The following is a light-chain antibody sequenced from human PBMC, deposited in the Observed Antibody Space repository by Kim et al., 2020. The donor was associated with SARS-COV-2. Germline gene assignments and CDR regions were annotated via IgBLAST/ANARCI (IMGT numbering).Light chain of an antibody. CDR1: LGISSW. J-gene: IGKJ4*01. Sequence: ASGEDRVTITCRASLGISSWLAWCQQKPGRAPKSLIYAACSLQSGVPSRFSGSGSGTDFTLTSSSLQPDDFATYYCQQYDSYPLTFSGGTKVDIK. V-gene: IGKV1D-16*01. CDR3: QQYDSYPLT. CDR2: AAC.